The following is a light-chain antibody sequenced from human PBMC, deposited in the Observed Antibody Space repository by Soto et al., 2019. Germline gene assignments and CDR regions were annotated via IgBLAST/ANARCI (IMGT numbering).Light chain of an antibody. Sequence: DIVMTQSPDSLTVSLGERATINCKSSQNVLYSPNNKNYLAWYQQKPGQPPKLLVYWASTRESGVPGRFSGSGSVTDFTLTISSLQAEDVALYYCQQYYATPRTFGQGTKVEIK. V-gene: IGKV4-1*01. CDR3: QQYYATPRT. J-gene: IGKJ1*01. CDR1: QNVLYSPNNKNY. CDR2: WAS.